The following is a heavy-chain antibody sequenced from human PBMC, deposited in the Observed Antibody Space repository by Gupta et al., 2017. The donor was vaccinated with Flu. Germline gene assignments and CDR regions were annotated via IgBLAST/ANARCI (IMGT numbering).Heavy chain of an antibody. J-gene: IGHJ3*02. D-gene: IGHD2-2*01. Sequence: YDINWVRQATGQGLEWMGWMNPNSGNTGYAQKFQGRVTMTRNISISTAYMELSSLRSEDTAVYYCARPLGPFTSLNAFDIWGQGTMVTVSS. CDR3: ARPLGPFTSLNAFDI. CDR1: YD. CDR2: MNPNSGNT. V-gene: IGHV1-8*01.